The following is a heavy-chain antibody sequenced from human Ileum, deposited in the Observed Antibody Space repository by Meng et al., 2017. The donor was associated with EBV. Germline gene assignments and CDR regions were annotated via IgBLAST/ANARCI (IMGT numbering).Heavy chain of an antibody. CDR2: INHSGST. J-gene: IGHJ4*02. V-gene: IGHV4-34*01. D-gene: IGHD6-13*01. Sequence: VQLQQWGAGLLNPSETLSLICAVYGGSFSGYYWTWIRQPPGKGLEWIGEINHSGSTNYNPSLKSRVTISVDKNQFSLKLSSVTAADTAVYYCARGFYTYGSSCFDYWGQGTLVTVSS. CDR3: ARGFYTYGSSCFDY. CDR1: GGSFSGYY.